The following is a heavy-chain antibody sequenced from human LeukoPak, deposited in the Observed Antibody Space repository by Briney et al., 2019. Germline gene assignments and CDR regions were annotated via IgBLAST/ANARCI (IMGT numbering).Heavy chain of an antibody. Sequence: PGGXLRLSCAASEFTFSSYDMNWVRQAPGKGLEWVSSISSYSSYIYYADSVKGRFTISRDNAKNSLYLQMNSLRAEDTAVYYCARDRSNGDYAFDYWGQGALVTVSS. D-gene: IGHD4-17*01. J-gene: IGHJ4*02. CDR3: ARDRSNGDYAFDY. CDR2: ISSYSSYI. V-gene: IGHV3-21*01. CDR1: EFTFSSYD.